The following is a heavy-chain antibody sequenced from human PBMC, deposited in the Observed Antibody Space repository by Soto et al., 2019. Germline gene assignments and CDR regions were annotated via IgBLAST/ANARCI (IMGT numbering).Heavy chain of an antibody. CDR2: INPNSGGT. J-gene: IGHJ6*02. CDR1: GYTFTGYY. Sequence: ASVKVSCKASGYTFTGYYMHWVRQAPGQGLEWMGWINPNSGGTNYAQKFQGRVTMTRDTSISTAYMELSRLRSDDTAVYYCARVLWIQLWLRTSPYGMDVWGQGTTITVSS. V-gene: IGHV1-2*02. CDR3: ARVLWIQLWLRTSPYGMDV. D-gene: IGHD5-18*01.